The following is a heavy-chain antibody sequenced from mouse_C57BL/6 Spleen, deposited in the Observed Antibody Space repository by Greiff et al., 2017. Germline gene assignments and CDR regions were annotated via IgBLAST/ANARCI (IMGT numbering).Heavy chain of an antibody. CDR2: IYPGGGYT. J-gene: IGHJ2*01. D-gene: IGHD1-1*01. CDR1: GYTFTNYW. V-gene: IGHV1-63*01. CDR3: ARGGLRGSSFFDY. Sequence: QVQLQQSGAELVRPVTSVKMSCKASGYTFTNYWIGWAKQRPGHGLEWIGDIYPGGGYTNYNEKFKGKATLTADKSSSTAYMQFSSLTSEDSAIYYCARGGLRGSSFFDYWGQGTTLTVSS.